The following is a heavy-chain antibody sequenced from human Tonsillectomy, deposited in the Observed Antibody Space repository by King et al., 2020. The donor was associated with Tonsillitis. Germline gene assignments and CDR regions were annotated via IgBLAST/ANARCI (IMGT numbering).Heavy chain of an antibody. D-gene: IGHD3-22*01. CDR2: IPWNGDNI. CDR1: GFTFANYA. J-gene: IGHJ4*02. Sequence: VQSGRSLTLSCAASGFTFANYAMHWVRQAPGKGLEWVSGIPWNGDNIGYADSVKGRFTISRDNAKNSLYLQMNSLRAEDTALYYCAKEFSGYYYLDFWGQGTLVTVSS. CDR3: AKEFSGYYYLDF. V-gene: IGHV3-9*01.